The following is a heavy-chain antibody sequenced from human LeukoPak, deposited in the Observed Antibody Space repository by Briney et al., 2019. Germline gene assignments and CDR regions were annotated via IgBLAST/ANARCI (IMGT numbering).Heavy chain of an antibody. Sequence: ASVKVSCKASGYTFTGYYMHWVRQAPGQGLEWMGWINPNSGGTNYAQKFQGRVTMTRDTSISTAYMELSRLRSDDTAVYYCASGGDYVWGSYRTSFDYWGQGTLVTVSS. CDR3: ASGGDYVWGSYRTSFDY. V-gene: IGHV1-2*02. J-gene: IGHJ4*02. D-gene: IGHD3-16*02. CDR1: GYTFTGYY. CDR2: INPNSGGT.